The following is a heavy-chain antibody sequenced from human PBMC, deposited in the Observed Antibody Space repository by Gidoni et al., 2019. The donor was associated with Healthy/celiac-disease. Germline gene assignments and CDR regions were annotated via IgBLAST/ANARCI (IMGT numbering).Heavy chain of an antibody. V-gene: IGHV3-43*02. CDR3: AKETTGIAVAGSRYFDL. D-gene: IGHD6-19*01. CDR2: ISGDGGST. J-gene: IGHJ2*01. Sequence: EVQLVESGGGVVQPGGSLSLSCASSGFTFDDYAIHWVRQAPGKGLEWVSLISGDGGSTDYADSVKGRFTISRDNSKNSLYLQMNSLRTEDTALYYCAKETTGIAVAGSRYFDLWGRGTLVTVSS. CDR1: GFTFDDYA.